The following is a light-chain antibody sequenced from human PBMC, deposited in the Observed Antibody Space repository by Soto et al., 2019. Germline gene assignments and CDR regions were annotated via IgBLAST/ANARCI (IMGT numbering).Light chain of an antibody. V-gene: IGLV2-14*01. CDR3: VSYTTSASYV. J-gene: IGLJ1*01. Sequence: QSALTQPASVSGSPGQSITISCTGTSSDVGNYIFVSWYRQHPGKAPKLMIYDINNRPSGASNRFSGSKSGNTASLTISGLQAEDEADYYCVSYTTSASYVVGTGTKVTVL. CDR1: SSDVGNYIF. CDR2: DIN.